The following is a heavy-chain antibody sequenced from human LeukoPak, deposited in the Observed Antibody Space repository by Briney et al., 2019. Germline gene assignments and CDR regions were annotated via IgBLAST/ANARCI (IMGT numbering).Heavy chain of an antibody. Sequence: SQTLSLTCTVSGGSISSGGYYWSWIRQHPGKGLEWIGYIYYSGSTYYNPSLKSRVTISVDTSKNQFSLKLSSVTAADTAVYYCARDSTSSSSWYDYYYGMDVWGQGTTVTVSS. CDR2: IYYSGST. J-gene: IGHJ6*02. D-gene: IGHD6-13*01. CDR1: GGSISSGGYY. CDR3: ARDSTSSSSWYDYYYGMDV. V-gene: IGHV4-31*03.